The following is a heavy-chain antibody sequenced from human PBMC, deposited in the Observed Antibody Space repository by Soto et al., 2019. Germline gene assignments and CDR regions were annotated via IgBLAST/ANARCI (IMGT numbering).Heavy chain of an antibody. V-gene: IGHV3-74*01. Sequence: GGSLRLSCAVSGVTLSDYWMYWVRRAPGKGLVWVSRINSDGSVTDYADSVKGRFTIPRDNANNTLYLQMNSLRAEDTAVYYCARYYWGQGTLVTVSS. CDR3: ARYY. J-gene: IGHJ4*02. CDR1: GVTLSDYW. CDR2: INSDGSVT.